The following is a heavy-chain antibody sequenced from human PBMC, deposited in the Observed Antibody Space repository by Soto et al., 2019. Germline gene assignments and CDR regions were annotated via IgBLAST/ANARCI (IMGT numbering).Heavy chain of an antibody. V-gene: IGHV3-30-3*01. Sequence: QVQLVESGGGVVQPGRSLRLSCAASEFTFSSYAMHWVRQAPGKGLEWVAVISYDGSNKYYADSVKGRFTISIDNSKNTLYLQMNSLRAEDTAVYYCAREEPSGEGAYDYWGQGTLVTVSS. CDR3: AREEPSGEGAYDY. CDR1: EFTFSSYA. J-gene: IGHJ4*02. CDR2: ISYDGSNK. D-gene: IGHD1-26*01.